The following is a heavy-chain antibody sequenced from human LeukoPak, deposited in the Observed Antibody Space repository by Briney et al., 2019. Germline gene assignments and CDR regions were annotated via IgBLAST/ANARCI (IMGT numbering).Heavy chain of an antibody. CDR1: GITLSNYA. CDR3: AKRGVVIRVILVGFHKEAYYFDS. CDR2: ISGGGGGT. Sequence: PGGSLRLSCAVSGITLSNYAMSWVRQAPGKGLEWVAGISGGGGGTNYADSVKGRFTISRDNSKNTLYLQMNNLRVDGTAVYFCAKRGVVIRVILVGFHKEAYYFDSWGQGALVTVSS. V-gene: IGHV3-23*01. D-gene: IGHD3-22*01. J-gene: IGHJ4*02.